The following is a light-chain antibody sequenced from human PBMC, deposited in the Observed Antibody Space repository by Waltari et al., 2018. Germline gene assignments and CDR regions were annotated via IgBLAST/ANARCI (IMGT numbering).Light chain of an antibody. CDR1: ESISVW. V-gene: IGKV1-5*03. Sequence: DIQMTQSPLTLSASVGDRVTISCRASESISVWVAWYQQKPGKAPNLLIYKASTLERGVSARFRGSGSGTEFTLTITSLQPEDFATYHCQQYNAHPWTFGQGTKVDMK. J-gene: IGKJ1*01. CDR2: KAS. CDR3: QQYNAHPWT.